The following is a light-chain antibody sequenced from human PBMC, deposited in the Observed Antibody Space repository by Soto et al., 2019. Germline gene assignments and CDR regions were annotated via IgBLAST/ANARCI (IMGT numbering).Light chain of an antibody. Sequence: EIVLTQSPGTLSLSPGERATLSCRASQSVSSSYLAWYQQKPGQAPRLLIYGASSRATGIPDRFSGSGSETDFTLTLSRLEPEDFAVYYCQQYGSSPPWTFGQGTKVEIK. CDR3: QQYGSSPPWT. CDR2: GAS. CDR1: QSVSSSY. V-gene: IGKV3-20*01. J-gene: IGKJ1*01.